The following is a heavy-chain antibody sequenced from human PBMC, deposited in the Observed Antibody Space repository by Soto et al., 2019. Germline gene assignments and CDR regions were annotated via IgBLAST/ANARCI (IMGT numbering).Heavy chain of an antibody. CDR1: GGTFSSYA. J-gene: IGHJ4*02. D-gene: IGHD5-12*01. CDR2: IIPIFGTA. V-gene: IGHV1-69*12. CDR3: ASQMQWSGYDSYFDY. Sequence: QVQLVQSGAEVKKPGSSVKVSCKASGGTFSSYAISWVRQAPGQGLEWMGGIIPIFGTANYAQKFQGRVTSPADESTSTAYMEMSSLRSEDTAVYYCASQMQWSGYDSYFDYWGQGTLVTVSS.